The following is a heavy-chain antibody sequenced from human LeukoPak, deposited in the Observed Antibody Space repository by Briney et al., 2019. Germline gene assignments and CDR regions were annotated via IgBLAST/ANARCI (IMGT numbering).Heavy chain of an antibody. CDR3: LSRKQLGAESDY. D-gene: IGHD6-6*01. CDR2: IYYSGST. J-gene: IGHJ4*02. CDR1: GGSISSSSYY. Sequence: PSETLSLTCTVSGGSISSSSYYWGWIRQPPGKGLEWIGSIYYSGSTYYNPSLKSRVTISVDTSKNQFSLKLSSVTAADTAVYYCLSRKQLGAESDYWGQGTLVTVSS. V-gene: IGHV4-39*01.